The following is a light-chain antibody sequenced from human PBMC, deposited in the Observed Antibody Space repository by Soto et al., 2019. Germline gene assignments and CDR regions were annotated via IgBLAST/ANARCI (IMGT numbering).Light chain of an antibody. CDR1: QSVSNNY. V-gene: IGKV3-20*01. J-gene: IGKJ1*01. Sequence: EIRLRQSPGTLSLSPWERAALSFRSSQSVSNNYLAWYQQKPGQAPRLLIYGASTRATGIPARFSGSGSGTEFTLTISRLQPDDFATYYRQDYSPYSWTFGQGTKVDIK. CDR2: GAS. CDR3: QDYSPYSWT.